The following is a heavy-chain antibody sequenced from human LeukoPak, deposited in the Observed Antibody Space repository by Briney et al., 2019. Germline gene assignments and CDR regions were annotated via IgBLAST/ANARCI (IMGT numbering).Heavy chain of an antibody. D-gene: IGHD3-3*01. J-gene: IGHJ4*02. CDR2: ISGNAGDT. Sequence: GASENVSCKASGYPFTTYGLSWVRQPPGQGLEWMGQISGNAGDTNYAQKFQGRVTMTTDTATSIAYMELTRLRSDDTAVYYCARDVPDFWGGFDYWGQGTLVTVSP. CDR1: GYPFTTYG. V-gene: IGHV1-18*01. CDR3: ARDVPDFWGGFDY.